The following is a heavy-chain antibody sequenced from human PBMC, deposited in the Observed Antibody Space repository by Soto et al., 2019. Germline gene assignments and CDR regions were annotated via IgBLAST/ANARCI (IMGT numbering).Heavy chain of an antibody. J-gene: IGHJ4*02. Sequence: QVQLVESGGGVVQPGRSLRLSCAASGFTFSSYGMHWVGQAPGKGLEWVAVISYDGSNKYYADSVKGRFTISRDNSKNTLYLQMNSLRAEDTAVYYCAKDLSSIAARPRKGGFDYWGQGTLVTVSS. V-gene: IGHV3-30*18. CDR3: AKDLSSIAARPRKGGFDY. CDR2: ISYDGSNK. CDR1: GFTFSSYG. D-gene: IGHD6-6*01.